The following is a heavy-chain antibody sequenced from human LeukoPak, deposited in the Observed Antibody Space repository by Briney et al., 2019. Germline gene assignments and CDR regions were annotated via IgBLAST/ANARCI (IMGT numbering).Heavy chain of an antibody. V-gene: IGHV4-4*02. CDR2: IYHSGNT. J-gene: IGHJ6*04. CDR1: GGSISSNNW. CDR3: ARDYGYMIRGAPVGYFGMDV. Sequence: PSETLSLTCAVSGGSISSNNWWSWVRQPPGKGLEWIGEIYHSGNTNYNPSLKSRVSISVDKSKNQFSLKVSSVTAADTAVYYCARDYGYMIRGAPVGYFGMDVWGKGTTVTVSS. D-gene: IGHD3-10*01.